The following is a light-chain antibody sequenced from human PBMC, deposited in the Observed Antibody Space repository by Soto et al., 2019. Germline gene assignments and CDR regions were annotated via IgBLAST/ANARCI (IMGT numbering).Light chain of an antibody. CDR2: GNN. J-gene: IGLJ2*01. V-gene: IGLV1-40*01. CDR3: QSYDSSALVV. CDR1: SSNIGAGYD. Sequence: QSALTQPPSVSGAPGQRVTISCTGSSSNIGAGYDVHWYQQLPGTAPKLLIYGNNNRPSGVPDRLSGSKSGTSASLAIAGLQAEDEADYYCQSYDSSALVVFGGGTKVTVL.